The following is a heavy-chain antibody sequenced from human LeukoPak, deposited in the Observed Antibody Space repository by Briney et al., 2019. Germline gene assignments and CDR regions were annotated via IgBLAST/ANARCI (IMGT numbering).Heavy chain of an antibody. CDR3: ARERSGRLYYFDY. J-gene: IGHJ4*02. V-gene: IGHV3-7*01. CDR1: GFTFSSYW. CDR2: IKEDGSEK. Sequence: GGSLRLSCAASGFTFSSYWMSWVRQAPGKGLEWVANIKEDGSEKYYVDSVKGRFTISRDNAKNSLYLLMNSLRAEDTAVYYCARERSGRLYYFDYWGQGTLVTVSS. D-gene: IGHD1-26*01.